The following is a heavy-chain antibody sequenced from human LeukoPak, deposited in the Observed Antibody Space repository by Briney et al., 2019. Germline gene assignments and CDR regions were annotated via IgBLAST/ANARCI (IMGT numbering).Heavy chain of an antibody. J-gene: IGHJ4*02. V-gene: IGHV3-21*01. D-gene: IGHD6-19*01. CDR2: ISSTSSYI. CDR3: ARASSGWAVDLYYFDY. Sequence: GGSLRLSCVGSGFTFSSYSMNWVRQAPGKGLEWVSSISSTSSYIYYADSVEGRFTISRDNAKKSLYLQMNSLRAEDTAVYYCARASSGWAVDLYYFDYWGQGTLVTVSS. CDR1: GFTFSSYS.